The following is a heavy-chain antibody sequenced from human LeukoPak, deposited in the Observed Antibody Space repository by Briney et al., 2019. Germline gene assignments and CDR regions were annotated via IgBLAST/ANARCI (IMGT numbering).Heavy chain of an antibody. D-gene: IGHD4-17*01. CDR3: AREGPDTTVPEGLDV. CDR2: ISYSGST. CDR1: RGSISTYY. V-gene: IGHV4-59*01. J-gene: IGHJ6*02. Sequence: SETLSLTCTVSRGSISTYYWSWIRQPPGKGLEWIGYISYSGSTNYNPSLKSRVTISVDTSKNQFSLKLSSVTAADTAVYYCAREGPDTTVPEGLDVWGQGTTVTVSS.